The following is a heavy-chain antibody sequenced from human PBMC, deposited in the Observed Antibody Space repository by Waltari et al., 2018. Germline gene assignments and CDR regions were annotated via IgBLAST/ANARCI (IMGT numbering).Heavy chain of an antibody. D-gene: IGHD2-15*01. V-gene: IGHV3-23*01. CDR1: GFTFSTNA. CDR2: IGNSEDET. Sequence: EVQLLESGGGLVQPGGSLRLSCVASGFTFSTNAMAWFRQAPGRERECGSGIGNSEDETHYAESVKGRFIISKDISKNTLFLQMNSLRAEDTAIYYCAKDIHWWAFDYWGREHWSPSPQ. CDR3: AKDIHWWAFDY. J-gene: IGHJ4*02.